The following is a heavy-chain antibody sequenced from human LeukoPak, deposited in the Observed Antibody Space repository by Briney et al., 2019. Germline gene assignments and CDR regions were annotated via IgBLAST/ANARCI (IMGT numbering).Heavy chain of an antibody. J-gene: IGHJ4*02. CDR2: IKQDGSEK. D-gene: IGHD6-13*01. CDR1: GFTFSSYG. Sequence: GGSLRLSCAASGFTFSSYGMHWVRQAPGKGLEWVANIKQDGSEKYYVDSVKGRFTISRDNAKNSLYLQMNSLRAEDTAVYYCARDMSWTFDYWGQGTLVTVSS. V-gene: IGHV3-7*01. CDR3: ARDMSWTFDY.